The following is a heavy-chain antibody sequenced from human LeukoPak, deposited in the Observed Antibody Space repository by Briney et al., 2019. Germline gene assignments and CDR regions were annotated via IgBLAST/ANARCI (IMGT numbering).Heavy chain of an antibody. CDR1: GYTFTSYA. V-gene: IGHV1-69*13. Sequence: SVKVSCKASGYTFTSYAISWVRQAPGQGLEWMGGIIPIFGTANYAQKFQGRVTITADESTSTAYMELSSLRSEDTAVYYCARDRTTGTIDAFDIWGQGTMVTVSS. CDR2: IIPIFGTA. CDR3: ARDRTTGTIDAFDI. D-gene: IGHD1-1*01. J-gene: IGHJ3*02.